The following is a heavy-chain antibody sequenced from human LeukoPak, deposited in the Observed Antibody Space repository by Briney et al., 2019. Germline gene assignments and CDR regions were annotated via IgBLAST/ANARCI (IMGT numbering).Heavy chain of an antibody. CDR1: GFTFSSYD. D-gene: IGHD3-22*01. CDR3: AKDRGSGFDAFDI. Sequence: GGSLRLSCAASGFTFSSYDMHWVRQAPGKGLEWVAFTRYDGSNKYYADSVKGRFTISRDNSKNTLYLQMNSLRAEDTAVYYCAKDRGSGFDAFDIWGQGTMVTVSS. J-gene: IGHJ3*02. V-gene: IGHV3-30*02. CDR2: TRYDGSNK.